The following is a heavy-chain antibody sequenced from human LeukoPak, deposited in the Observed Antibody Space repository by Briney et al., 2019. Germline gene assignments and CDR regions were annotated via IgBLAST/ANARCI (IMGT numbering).Heavy chain of an antibody. CDR1: GGSISRGGDY. D-gene: IGHD2-21*02. CDR2: TYYGGNT. CDR3: ARELVTPSTKKQYYFDY. J-gene: IGHJ4*02. Sequence: TTSETLSLTCTVSGGSISRGGDYWTWIRQHPGKGLEWIGNTYYGGNTYYNPSLKSRGTISIDTSKNQFSLKLSSVTAADTAVYYCARELVTPSTKKQYYFDYWGQGTLVTVSS. V-gene: IGHV4-31*03.